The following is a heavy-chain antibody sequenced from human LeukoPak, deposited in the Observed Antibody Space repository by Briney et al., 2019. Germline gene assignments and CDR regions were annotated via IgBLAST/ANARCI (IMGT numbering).Heavy chain of an antibody. D-gene: IGHD3-3*01. J-gene: IGHJ5*02. CDR3: ARDQRFLEWLPPDNWFDP. V-gene: IGHV1-18*01. CDR2: ISAYIGNT. Sequence: ASVKVSCKASGYTFTSYGISWVRQAPGQGLEWMGWISAYIGNTNYAQKLQGRVTMITDTSTSTAYMELRSLRSDDTAVYYCARDQRFLEWLPPDNWFDPWGQGTLVTVSS. CDR1: GYTFTSYG.